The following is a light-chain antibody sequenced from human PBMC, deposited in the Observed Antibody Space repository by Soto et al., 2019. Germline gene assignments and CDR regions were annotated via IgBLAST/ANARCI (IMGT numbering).Light chain of an antibody. Sequence: DIQMTQSPSPLSASVGDSVTIRGRAGQIISSWLAWYQQKPGKAPKLLIYKASSLESGVPSRFSGSGSGTEFTLTISSLQPDDFATYYCQQYNSYSWTVGQGTKV. CDR3: QQYNSYSWT. CDR2: KAS. J-gene: IGKJ1*01. V-gene: IGKV1-5*03. CDR1: QIISSW.